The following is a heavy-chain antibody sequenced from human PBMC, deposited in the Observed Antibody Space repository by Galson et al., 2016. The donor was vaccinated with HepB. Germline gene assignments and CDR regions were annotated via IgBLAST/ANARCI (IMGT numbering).Heavy chain of an antibody. D-gene: IGHD6-25*01. CDR2: MDADSGYT. V-gene: IGHV1-8*01. CDR3: ARDGHSSAWFDT. Sequence: SVKVSCKASGYTFSNYDINWVRQAPGQGLEWMGWMDADSGYTGYAQKFQDRVTMTRNTSIGTAYMELSSLTSEDTAVYYCARDGHSSAWFDTWGQGTLVTVSS. CDR1: GYTFSNYD. J-gene: IGHJ5*02.